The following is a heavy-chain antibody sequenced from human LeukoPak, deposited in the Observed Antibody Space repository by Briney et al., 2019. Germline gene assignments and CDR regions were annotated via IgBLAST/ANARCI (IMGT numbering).Heavy chain of an antibody. D-gene: IGHD3-9*01. J-gene: IGHJ4*02. CDR3: ARDVFRPVLRYFDWPSWGDY. CDR2: IYHSGST. CDR1: GGSISSYY. Sequence: PSETLSLTCTVSGGSISSYYWSWIRQPPGKGLEWIGYIYHSGSTYYNPSLKSRVTISVDRSKNQFSLKLSSVTAADTAVYYCARDVFRPVLRYFDWPSWGDYWGQGTLVTVSS. V-gene: IGHV4-59*12.